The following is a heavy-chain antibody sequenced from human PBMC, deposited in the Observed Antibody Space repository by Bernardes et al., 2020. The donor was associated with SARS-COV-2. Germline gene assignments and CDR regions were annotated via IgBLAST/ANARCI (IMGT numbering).Heavy chain of an antibody. CDR3: ASERVRRILLQNYFYGMDV. Sequence: SETLYLTCAVYGGFYSDYSWTWIRQPPGKGLEWVEEINDSGSIRYNPSLKSRVTISVDTSKNQFSLKLGSVTAADTAVYYCASERVRRILLQNYFYGMDVWGQGTTVTVSS. J-gene: IGHJ6*02. CDR2: INDSGSI. V-gene: IGHV4-34*01. CDR1: GGFYSDYS. D-gene: IGHD3-10*01.